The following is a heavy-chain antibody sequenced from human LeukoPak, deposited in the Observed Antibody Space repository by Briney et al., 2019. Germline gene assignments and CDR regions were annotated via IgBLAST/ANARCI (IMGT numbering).Heavy chain of an antibody. CDR3: ATDRSGSYHFDY. J-gene: IGHJ4*02. D-gene: IGHD1-26*01. CDR2: IIPIFGTA. CDR1: GGTFSSYA. Sequence: ASVKVSFKASGGTFSSYAISWVRQAPGQGLEWMGGIIPIFGTANYAQKFQGRVTITADESTSTAYMELSSLRSEDTAVYYCATDRSGSYHFDYWGQGTLVTVSS. V-gene: IGHV1-69*13.